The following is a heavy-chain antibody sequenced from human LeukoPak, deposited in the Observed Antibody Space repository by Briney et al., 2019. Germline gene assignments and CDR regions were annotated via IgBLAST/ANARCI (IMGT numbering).Heavy chain of an antibody. D-gene: IGHD5-18*01. CDR2: ISGSGGST. CDR1: GFTFSTYA. Sequence: PGGTLRLSCAASGFTFSTYAMSWVRQAPGKGLEWVSAISGSGGSTYYADSVKGRFTISRDNSKNTLYLQMNSLRAEDTAVYYCARIFGYTYGSPDAFDVWGQGTKVTVSS. V-gene: IGHV3-23*01. CDR3: ARIFGYTYGSPDAFDV. J-gene: IGHJ3*01.